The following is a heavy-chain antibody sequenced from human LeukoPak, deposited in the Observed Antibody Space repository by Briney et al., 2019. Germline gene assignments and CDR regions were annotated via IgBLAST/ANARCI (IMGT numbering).Heavy chain of an antibody. CDR3: ARDLHRNWFDP. CDR2: INPNSGGT. V-gene: IGHV1-2*02. Sequence: EASVKVSCKASGYTFTGYYMHWVRQAPGQGLEWMGWINPNSGGTNYAQKFQGRVAMTRDTSISTAYMELSRLRSDDTAVYYCARDLHRNWFDPWGQGTLVTVSS. CDR1: GYTFTGYY. J-gene: IGHJ5*02. D-gene: IGHD4-11*01.